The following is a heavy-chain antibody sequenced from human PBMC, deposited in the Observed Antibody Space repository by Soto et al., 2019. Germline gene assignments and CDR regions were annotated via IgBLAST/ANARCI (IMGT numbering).Heavy chain of an antibody. Sequence: GASVKVSCKASGYTFTSYYMHWVRQAPGQGLEWMGIINPDDGETIYAQKFQGRVTMTEDTSTDTAYMELSSLRSEDTAVYYCATGPGDYYDSSGYSYFDYWGQGTLVTVSS. CDR3: ATGPGDYYDSSGYSYFDY. J-gene: IGHJ4*02. D-gene: IGHD3-22*01. CDR1: GYTFTSYY. CDR2: INPDDGET. V-gene: IGHV1-46*01.